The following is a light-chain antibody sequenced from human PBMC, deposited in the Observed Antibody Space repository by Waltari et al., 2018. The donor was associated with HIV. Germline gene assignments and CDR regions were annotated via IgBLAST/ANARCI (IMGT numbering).Light chain of an antibody. CDR3: CSFAGDMDSQISNYV. CDR1: SNTVGRHNA. Sequence: QSALTQPTSVSGSLGQSVTISCTGGSNTVGRHNAVSWSQQQPGKVPKLLIFEVNKRPSGVSSRFFGSKSGNTASLTISRLQSDDEAAYYCCSFAGDMDSQISNYVFGTGTTVTV. CDR2: EVN. J-gene: IGLJ1*01. V-gene: IGLV2-23*02.